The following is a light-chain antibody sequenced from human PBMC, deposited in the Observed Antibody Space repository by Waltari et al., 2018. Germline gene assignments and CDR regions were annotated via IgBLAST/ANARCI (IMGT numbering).Light chain of an antibody. V-gene: IGKV1-9*01. CDR1: QGISSY. CDR2: AAS. J-gene: IGKJ4*01. CDR3: QELNTYPQSLT. Sequence: IQLTQSPSFPSAYIGASVNITCRASQGISSYLALYQQKPGKAPKILIYAASTLQSGVPSRFSGSGSGTEFTLTISSLQPEDFATYYCQELNTYPQSLTFGGGAKVEIK.